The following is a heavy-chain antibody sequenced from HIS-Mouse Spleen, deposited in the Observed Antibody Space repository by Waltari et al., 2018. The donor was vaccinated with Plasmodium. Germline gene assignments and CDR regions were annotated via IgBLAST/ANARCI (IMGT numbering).Heavy chain of an antibody. V-gene: IGHV4-34*01. CDR2: IKHSGST. D-gene: IGHD3-10*01. CDR3: ASSGSGSYYY. J-gene: IGHJ4*02. Sequence: QVQLQQWGAGLLKPSATLSLTCAVYGGSFSGYYWSWIRQPPGKGLEGIGEIKHSGSTNYNPSLKSRVTISVDTSKNQFSLKLSSVTAADTAVYYCASSGSGSYYYWGQGTLVTVSS. CDR1: GGSFSGYY.